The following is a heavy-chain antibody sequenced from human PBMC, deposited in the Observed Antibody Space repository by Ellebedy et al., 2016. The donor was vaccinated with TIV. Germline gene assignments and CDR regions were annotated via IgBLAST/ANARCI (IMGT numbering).Heavy chain of an antibody. J-gene: IGHJ4*02. D-gene: IGHD3-22*01. CDR2: IIPIFGTA. Sequence: AASVKVSCKASGGTFSSYAISWVRQAPGQGLEWMGGIIPIFGTANYAQKFQGRVTITADESTSTAYMELSSLRSEYTAVYYCARGRLYYYDSSGSGFDYWGQGTLVTVSS. CDR1: GGTFSSYA. CDR3: ARGRLYYYDSSGSGFDY. V-gene: IGHV1-69*13.